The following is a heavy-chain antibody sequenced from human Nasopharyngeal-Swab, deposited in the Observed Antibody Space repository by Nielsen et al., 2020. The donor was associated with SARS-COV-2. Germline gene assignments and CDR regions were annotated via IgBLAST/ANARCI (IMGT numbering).Heavy chain of an antibody. CDR1: GGSISSSSYY. J-gene: IGHJ4*02. CDR2: IYYSGST. Sequence: SATLSLTCTVSGGSISSSSYYWGWIRQPPGKGLEWLGSIYYSGSTYYNPSLKSRVTISVDTSKNQFSLKLSSGTAADTAVYYCASAWGGASGLSVFDYWGQGTLVTVSS. CDR3: ASAWGGASGLSVFDY. D-gene: IGHD3-16*01. V-gene: IGHV4-39*01.